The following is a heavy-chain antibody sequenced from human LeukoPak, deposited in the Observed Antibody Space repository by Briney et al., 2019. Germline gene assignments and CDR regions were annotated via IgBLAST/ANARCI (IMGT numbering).Heavy chain of an antibody. CDR1: GFTVSSNY. CDR3: ARGYDDVLTGYYPYYFDC. V-gene: IGHV3-66*01. J-gene: IGHJ4*02. CDR2: IYSGGST. Sequence: GGSLRLSCAASGFTVSSNYMSWVRQAPGKGLEWVSVIYSGGSTYYADSVKGRFTISRDNAKNSLYLQMNSLRAEDAAVYYCARGYDDVLTGYYPYYFDCWGQGTLVTVSS. D-gene: IGHD3-9*01.